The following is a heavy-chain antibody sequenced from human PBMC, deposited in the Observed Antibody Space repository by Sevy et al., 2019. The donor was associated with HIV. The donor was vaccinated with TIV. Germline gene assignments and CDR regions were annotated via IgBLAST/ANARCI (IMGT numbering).Heavy chain of an antibody. D-gene: IGHD4-4*01. V-gene: IGHV3-30*02. Sequence: GGSLRLSCAASGFTFNFHGMHWVRQAPGKGLEWVAFIWHDGSNKYMADSVKGRLTISRDNSKNTLFLRMNSLTVEDTAVYYCARETDNSARWLDPWGQGTLVTVSS. J-gene: IGHJ5*02. CDR2: IWHDGSNK. CDR3: ARETDNSARWLDP. CDR1: GFTFNFHG.